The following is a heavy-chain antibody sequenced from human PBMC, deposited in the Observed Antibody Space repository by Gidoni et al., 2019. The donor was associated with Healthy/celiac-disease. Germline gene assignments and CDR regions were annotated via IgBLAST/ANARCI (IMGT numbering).Heavy chain of an antibody. Sequence: QVQLVQSGAEVKKPGSSVKVSCKASGATCSRYAISWVRQAPGQGLEWMGGIIPIVGTANYAQKFQGRVTITADESTSTAYMELSSLRSEDTAVYYCARRPYCSGGSCLDYFDYWGQGTLVTVSS. D-gene: IGHD2-15*01. J-gene: IGHJ4*02. CDR3: ARRPYCSGGSCLDYFDY. V-gene: IGHV1-69*01. CDR2: IIPIVGTA. CDR1: GATCSRYA.